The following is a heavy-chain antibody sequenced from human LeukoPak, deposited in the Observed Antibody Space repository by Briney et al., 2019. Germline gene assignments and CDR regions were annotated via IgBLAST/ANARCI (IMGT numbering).Heavy chain of an antibody. CDR2: INHSGST. J-gene: IGHJ3*02. Sequence: SETLSLTCAVYGGSLSGYYWNWIRQPPGKGLEWIGEINHSGSTNYNPSLKSRVTISVDTSKNQFSLKLSSVTAADTAAYYCARGRLIVVVPAAIHAFDIWGQGTMVTVSS. V-gene: IGHV4-34*01. D-gene: IGHD2-2*01. CDR1: GGSLSGYY. CDR3: ARGRLIVVVPAAIHAFDI.